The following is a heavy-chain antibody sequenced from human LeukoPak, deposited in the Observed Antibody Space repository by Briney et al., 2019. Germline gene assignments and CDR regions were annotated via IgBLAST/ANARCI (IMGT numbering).Heavy chain of an antibody. Sequence: SGTLSLTCTVSGGSISSYYWSWIRQPPGKGLEWIGYIYYSGSTNYNLSLKSRVTISVDTSKNQFSLKLSSVTAADTAVYYCARNYDILTGYYDYWGQGTLVTVSS. CDR2: IYYSGST. CDR3: ARNYDILTGYYDY. D-gene: IGHD3-9*01. J-gene: IGHJ4*02. V-gene: IGHV4-59*08. CDR1: GGSISSYY.